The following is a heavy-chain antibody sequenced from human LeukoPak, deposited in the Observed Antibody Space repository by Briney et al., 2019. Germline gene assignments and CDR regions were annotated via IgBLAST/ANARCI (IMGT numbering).Heavy chain of an antibody. V-gene: IGHV1-69*05. CDR1: GGTFSSYA. D-gene: IGHD3-22*01. J-gene: IGHJ3*02. CDR2: IIPIFGTA. Sequence: SVKVSCKASGGTFSSYAISWVRQAPGQGLEWMGGIIPIFGTANYAQKFQGRVTITTDESTSTAYMELSSLRSEDTAVCYCAWGDYYDSSGYYRGAFDIWGQGTMVTVSS. CDR3: AWGDYYDSSGYYRGAFDI.